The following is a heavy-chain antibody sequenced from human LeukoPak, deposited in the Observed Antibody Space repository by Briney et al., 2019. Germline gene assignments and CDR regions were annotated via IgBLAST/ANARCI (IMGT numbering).Heavy chain of an antibody. CDR2: IYTSGSS. CDR3: ARDFPHSTGYDTLPESGAFDI. V-gene: IGHV4-61*02. D-gene: IGHD3/OR15-3a*01. J-gene: IGHJ3*02. CDR1: GGSISSGSYY. Sequence: SQTLSLTCTVSGGSISSGSYYWSWIRQPAGKGLEWIGRIYTSGSSNYNPSLKSRVTISIDTSKNQFSLKLSSVTAADTAVYYCARDFPHSTGYDTLPESGAFDIWGQGTMVTVSS.